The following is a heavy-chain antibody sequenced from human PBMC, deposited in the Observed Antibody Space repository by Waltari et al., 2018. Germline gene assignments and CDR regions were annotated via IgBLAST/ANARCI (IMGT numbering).Heavy chain of an antibody. J-gene: IGHJ3*02. Sequence: QVQLQQWGAGLLKPSETLSLTCAVYGGSFSGYYWSWIRQPPGKGLEWIGEINHSGSTNYNPSLKSRVTISVDTSKNQFSLKLSSVTAADTAVYYCASDSSGRDAFDIWGQGTMVTVSS. V-gene: IGHV4-34*01. CDR3: ASDSSGRDAFDI. D-gene: IGHD2-15*01. CDR2: INHSGST. CDR1: GGSFSGYY.